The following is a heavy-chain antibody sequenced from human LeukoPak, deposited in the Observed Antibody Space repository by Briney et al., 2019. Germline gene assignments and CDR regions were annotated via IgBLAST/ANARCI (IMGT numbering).Heavy chain of an antibody. J-gene: IGHJ4*02. V-gene: IGHV3-21*01. CDR2: ISSSSSYI. Sequence: GGSLRLSCAASGFTFSSYSMNWVRQAPGKGLEWVSSISSSSSYIYYADSVKGRFAISRDNAKNSLYLQMNSLRAEDTAVYYCARDSSGWPDGADYWGQGTLVTVSS. CDR3: ARDSSGWPDGADY. CDR1: GFTFSSYS. D-gene: IGHD6-19*01.